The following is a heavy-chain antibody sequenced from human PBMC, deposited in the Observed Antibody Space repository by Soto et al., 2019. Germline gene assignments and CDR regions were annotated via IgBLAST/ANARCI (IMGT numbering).Heavy chain of an antibody. CDR2: IYYSGST. D-gene: IGHD3-3*01. J-gene: IGHJ6*03. CDR1: GGSISSGGYY. V-gene: IGHV4-61*08. CDR3: ARVGLTIFGVVIIPVYMDV. Sequence: SETLSLTCTVSGGSISSGGYYWSWIRQHPGKGLEWIGYIYYSGSTNYNPSLKSRVTISVDTSKNQFSLKLSSVTAADTAVYYCARVGLTIFGVVIIPVYMDVWGKGTTVTVSS.